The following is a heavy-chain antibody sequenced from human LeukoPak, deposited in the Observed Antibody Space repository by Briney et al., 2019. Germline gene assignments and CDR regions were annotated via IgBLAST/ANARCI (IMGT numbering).Heavy chain of an antibody. J-gene: IGHJ3*02. V-gene: IGHV1-2*02. Sequence: ASVKVSCKASGYTFTGYYMHWVRQAPGQGLEWMGWINPNSGGTNYAQKFQGRVTMTRDTSISTAYMELSRLRSDDTAVYYCARVPRPAVTTIAFDIWGQGTVVTVSS. D-gene: IGHD4-17*01. CDR3: ARVPRPAVTTIAFDI. CDR1: GYTFTGYY. CDR2: INPNSGGT.